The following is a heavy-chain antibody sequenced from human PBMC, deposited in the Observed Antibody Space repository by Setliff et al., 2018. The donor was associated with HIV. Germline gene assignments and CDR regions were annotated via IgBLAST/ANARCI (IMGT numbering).Heavy chain of an antibody. J-gene: IGHJ6*01. Sequence: SETLSLTCTVADGSISTGSYYWSWVRQPAGRGLEWIGRIYTSGSTNYNPSLKSRVTMSVDTSKNQFSLKLSSVTASDTAVYYCARDNSYYYGSGSHYWYGMDVWGQGTTVTVSS. CDR1: DGSISTGSYY. D-gene: IGHD3-10*01. CDR3: ARDNSYYYGSGSHYWYGMDV. V-gene: IGHV4-61*02. CDR2: IYTSGST.